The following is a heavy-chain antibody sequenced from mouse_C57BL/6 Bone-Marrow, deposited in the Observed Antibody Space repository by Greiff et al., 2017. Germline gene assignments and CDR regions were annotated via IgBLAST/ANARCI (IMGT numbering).Heavy chain of an antibody. CDR1: GYTFTSYW. Sequence: VQLQQPGAELVKPGASVKVSCKASGYTFTSYWMHWVKQRPGQGLEWIGRLHPSDSDTNYNQKFKGKATLTVDKSSSTAYMQLSSLTSEDSAVYYCAIGGYYDYYSFDYWGQGTTLTVSS. CDR2: LHPSDSDT. D-gene: IGHD2-4*01. V-gene: IGHV1-74*01. CDR3: AIGGYYDYYSFDY. J-gene: IGHJ2*01.